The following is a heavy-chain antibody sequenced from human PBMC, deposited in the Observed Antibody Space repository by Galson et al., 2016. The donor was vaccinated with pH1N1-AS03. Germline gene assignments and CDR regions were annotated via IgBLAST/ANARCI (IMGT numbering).Heavy chain of an antibody. CDR3: AKSPGYCSAGSCSDQGYFDS. V-gene: IGHV1-18*01. J-gene: IGHJ4*02. CDR1: GYTFKSHG. D-gene: IGHD2-15*01. Sequence: SVKVSCKASGYTFKSHGISWVRQAPGQGLEWMGWISVYTGKTNYAQKLQGRVTMTTDTSTSTAYMELRSLISDDTALYYCAKSPGYCSAGSCSDQGYFDSWGQGTLVTVSS. CDR2: ISVYTGKT.